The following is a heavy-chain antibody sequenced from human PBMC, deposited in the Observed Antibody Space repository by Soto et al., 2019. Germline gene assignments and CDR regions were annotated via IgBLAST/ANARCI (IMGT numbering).Heavy chain of an antibody. CDR1: GFTFSNFG. Sequence: PGGSLRLSCEASGFTFSNFGMTWVRQAPGKGLEWVARIWYDGSSKYYVDSVKGRFTISRDNSKETVYLQMNSLRAEDTVVYYCARESDSNYDGMDVWGQGTTVTVSS. CDR2: IWYDGSSK. D-gene: IGHD4-4*01. V-gene: IGHV3-33*01. J-gene: IGHJ6*02. CDR3: ARESDSNYDGMDV.